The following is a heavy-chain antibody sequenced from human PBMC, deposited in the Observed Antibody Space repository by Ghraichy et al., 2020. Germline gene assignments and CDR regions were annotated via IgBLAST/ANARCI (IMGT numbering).Heavy chain of an antibody. D-gene: IGHD3-22*01. CDR3: ARSPPVRGYHAAPYYYYIDV. Sequence: SQTISLTCTVSGGSISSYYWSWIRQPAGKGLEWIGRIYATGSTDYNPSFQSRVTMSGDTSKKQLSLKLSSVTAADTAVYYCARSPPVRGYHAAPYYYYIDVWGKGTTVTVSS. V-gene: IGHV4-4*07. J-gene: IGHJ6*03. CDR1: GGSISSYY. CDR2: IYATGST.